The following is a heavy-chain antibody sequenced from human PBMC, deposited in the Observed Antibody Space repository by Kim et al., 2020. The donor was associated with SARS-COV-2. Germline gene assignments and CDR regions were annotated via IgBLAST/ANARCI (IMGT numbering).Heavy chain of an antibody. J-gene: IGHJ3*02. CDR2: ISSSSSYI. D-gene: IGHD6-13*01. V-gene: IGHV3-21*01. Sequence: GGSLRLSCAASGFTFSSYSMNWVRQAPGKGLEWVSSISSSSSYIYYADSVKGRFTISRDNAKNSLYLQMNSLRAEDTAVYYCARRPDEQQLVGDAFDIWGQGTMVTVSS. CDR3: ARRPDEQQLVGDAFDI. CDR1: GFTFSSYS.